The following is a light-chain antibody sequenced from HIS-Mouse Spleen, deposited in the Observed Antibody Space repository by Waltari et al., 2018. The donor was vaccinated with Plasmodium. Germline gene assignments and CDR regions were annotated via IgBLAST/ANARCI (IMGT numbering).Light chain of an antibody. J-gene: IGLJ2*01. Sequence: SYELTQPPSVSVSPGQTASIPCAGDTLGGKYACWYQQKPGQSPVLVIYQVSKRPSGIPERFSGSNSGNTATLTISGTQAMDEADYYCQAWDSSTVVFGGGTKLTVL. CDR3: QAWDSSTVV. V-gene: IGLV3-1*01. CDR2: QVS. CDR1: TLGGKY.